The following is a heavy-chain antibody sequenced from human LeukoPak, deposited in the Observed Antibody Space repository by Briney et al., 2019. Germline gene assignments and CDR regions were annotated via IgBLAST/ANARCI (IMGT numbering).Heavy chain of an antibody. J-gene: IGHJ4*02. D-gene: IGHD4-17*01. CDR1: GGSFSGYY. V-gene: IGHV4-34*01. Sequence: PSETLSLTCAVYGGSFSGYYWSWIRQPPGKGLEWIGEINHSGSTNYSPSLKSRVTISVDTSKNQFSLKLSSVTAADTAVYYCARKDYGDYVPFDYWGQGTLVTVSS. CDR2: INHSGST. CDR3: ARKDYGDYVPFDY.